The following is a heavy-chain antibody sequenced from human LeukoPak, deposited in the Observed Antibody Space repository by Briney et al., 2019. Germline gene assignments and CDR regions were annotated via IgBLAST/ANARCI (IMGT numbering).Heavy chain of an antibody. CDR1: GFTFSSYG. D-gene: IGHD3-22*01. J-gene: IGHJ4*02. Sequence: PGRSLRLSCAASGFTFSSYGMHWVRQAPGKGLEWVAVISYDGSNKYYADSVKGRFTISRDNSKNTLYLQMNSLRAEDTAVYYCAKDRVYYYDSSGYLDYWGQGTLVTVSS. CDR3: AKDRVYYYDSSGYLDY. V-gene: IGHV3-30*18. CDR2: ISYDGSNK.